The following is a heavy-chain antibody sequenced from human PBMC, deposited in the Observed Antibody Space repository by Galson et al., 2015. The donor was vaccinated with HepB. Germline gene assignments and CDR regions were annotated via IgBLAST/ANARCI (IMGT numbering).Heavy chain of an antibody. J-gene: IGHJ4*02. V-gene: IGHV3-30*03. D-gene: IGHD6-19*01. CDR1: GFTFNRYA. CDR2: ISYDGSKT. Sequence: SLRLSCAASGFTFNRYAMHWVRQAPGKGLEWVAVISYDGSKTDYADSVTGRFTISRDNSKNTLYLDANSLRPEDTALYFCARDKYSSGWYYFEYWGQGTLVTVSS. CDR3: ARDKYSSGWYYFEY.